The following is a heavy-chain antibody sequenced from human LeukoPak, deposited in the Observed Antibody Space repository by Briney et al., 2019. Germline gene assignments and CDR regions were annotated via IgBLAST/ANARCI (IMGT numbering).Heavy chain of an antibody. J-gene: IGHJ5*02. Sequence: GGSLRLSCAASGFTFNSYAMSWVRQAAGKGLEWVSVIYSGGSTYYADSVKGRFTISRDNSKNMLYLQMNSLRAEDTAVYYCARVENWFDPWGQGTLVTVSS. CDR2: IYSGGST. CDR3: ARVENWFDP. V-gene: IGHV3-66*01. CDR1: GFTFNSYA.